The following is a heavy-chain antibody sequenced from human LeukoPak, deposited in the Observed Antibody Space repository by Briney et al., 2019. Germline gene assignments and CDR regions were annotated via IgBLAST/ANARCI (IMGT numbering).Heavy chain of an antibody. CDR3: ARVMATISGTSNDY. CDR1: GFTFSSSA. D-gene: IGHD5-12*01. Sequence: KTGGSLRLSCAAFGFTFSSSAMNWVRQAPGKGLEWVSYISSSSSYTNYADSVKGRFTISRDNAKNSLYLQMNSLRAEDTAVYYCARVMATISGTSNDYWGQGTLVTVSS. CDR2: ISSSSSYT. V-gene: IGHV3-21*05. J-gene: IGHJ4*02.